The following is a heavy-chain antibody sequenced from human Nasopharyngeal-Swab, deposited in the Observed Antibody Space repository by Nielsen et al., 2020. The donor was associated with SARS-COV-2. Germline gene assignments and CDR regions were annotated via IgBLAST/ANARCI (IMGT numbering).Heavy chain of an antibody. V-gene: IGHV3-30*04. CDR1: GVSFGTYV. CDR3: AREGHSSGHAGDFDF. Sequence: GGSLRLSWASAGVSFGTYVMNWVRQAQGKGREWVTGISSDGSSTHYADSVEGRFTISRDNSKNTLYMQMNSLRGKDTAVYYCAREGHSSGHAGDFDFWGQGTLVTVSS. D-gene: IGHD6-19*01. J-gene: IGHJ4*02. CDR2: ISSDGSST.